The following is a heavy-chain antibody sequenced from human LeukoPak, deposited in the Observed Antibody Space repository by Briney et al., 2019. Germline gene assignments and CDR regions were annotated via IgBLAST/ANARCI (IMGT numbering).Heavy chain of an antibody. D-gene: IGHD3-10*01. CDR1: GFTFSSYA. V-gene: IGHV3-23*01. Sequence: PGGSLRLSCAASGFTFSSYAMSWVRQAPGKGLEWVSIISGSGGSTYYADSVKGRFTISRDNSKNTLYLQMNSLRAEDTAVYYCASFRYGSGSKPTDCFDYWGQGTLVTVSS. CDR3: ASFRYGSGSKPTDCFDY. J-gene: IGHJ4*02. CDR2: ISGSGGST.